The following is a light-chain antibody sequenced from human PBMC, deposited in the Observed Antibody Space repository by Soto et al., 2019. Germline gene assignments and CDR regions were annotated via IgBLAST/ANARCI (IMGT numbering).Light chain of an antibody. V-gene: IGLV1-44*01. CDR2: SNN. Sequence: QSALTQPPSASGTPGQRVTISCSRSSSNIGSNTVNWYQQLPGTAPKLLIYSNNQRPSGVPDRFSGSKSGTSASLAISGLQSEDEADYYCAAWDDSLNGLNYVFGTG. CDR3: AAWDDSLNGLNYV. CDR1: SSNIGSNT. J-gene: IGLJ1*01.